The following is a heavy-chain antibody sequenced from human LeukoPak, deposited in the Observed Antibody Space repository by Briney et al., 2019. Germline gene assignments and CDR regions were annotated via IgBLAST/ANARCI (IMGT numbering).Heavy chain of an antibody. CDR1: GFTFSSYG. CDR3: ASDPAAGIEAYYYYGMDV. Sequence: GGSLRLPCAASGFTFSSYGMHWVRQAPGKGLEWVAVIWYDGSNKYYADSVKGRFTISRDNSKNTLYLQMNSLRAEDTAVYYCASDPAAGIEAYYYYGMDVWGQGTTVTVSS. V-gene: IGHV3-33*01. D-gene: IGHD6-13*01. CDR2: IWYDGSNK. J-gene: IGHJ6*02.